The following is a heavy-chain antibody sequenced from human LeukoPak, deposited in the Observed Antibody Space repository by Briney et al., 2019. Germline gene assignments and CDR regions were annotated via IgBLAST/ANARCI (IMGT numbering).Heavy chain of an antibody. J-gene: IGHJ4*02. CDR1: GGSISSGSW. Sequence: PSETLSLTCAVSGGSISSGSWWGWIRQPPGKGLEWIGEIHHSESTNYNPSLKSRVTLSVDKSKNQLSLRLTSVTAADTAVYYCARGGDYRFDYWGQGTLVTVSS. V-gene: IGHV4-4*02. CDR3: ARGGDYRFDY. CDR2: IHHSEST. D-gene: IGHD4-17*01.